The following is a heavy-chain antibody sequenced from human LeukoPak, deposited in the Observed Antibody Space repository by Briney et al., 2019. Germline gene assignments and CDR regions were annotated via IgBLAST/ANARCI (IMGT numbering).Heavy chain of an antibody. CDR1: GFTFSSYS. CDR2: IGSSSSYI. D-gene: IGHD1-1*01. CDR3: ARDGSTTIDY. J-gene: IGHJ4*02. Sequence: GGSLRLSCAASGFTFSSYSMNWVRQAPGKGLEWVSSIGSSSSYIYYADSVKGRFTISRDNAKNSLYLQMNSLRAEDTAVYYCARDGSTTIDYWGQGTLVTVSS. V-gene: IGHV3-21*01.